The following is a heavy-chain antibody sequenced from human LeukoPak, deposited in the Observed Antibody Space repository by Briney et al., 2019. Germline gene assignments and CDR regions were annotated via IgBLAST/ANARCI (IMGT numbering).Heavy chain of an antibody. CDR2: LYSDDTI. J-gene: IGHJ4*02. CDR3: ARGAYYFDY. CDR1: GFTVSSDY. Sequence: GGSLRLSCAASGFTVSSDYMSWVRRAPGKGLEWVSVLYSDDTIYYADPVQGRFTISRDNSKNTVYLQMNSLRGEDTAVYYCARGAYYFDYWGQGALVTVSS. V-gene: IGHV3-66*01.